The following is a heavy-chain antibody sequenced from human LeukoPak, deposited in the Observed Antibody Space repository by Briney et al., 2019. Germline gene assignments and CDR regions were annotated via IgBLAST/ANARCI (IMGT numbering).Heavy chain of an antibody. CDR3: ARPRFGELSPLDY. CDR1: GYSFTGYW. D-gene: IGHD3-10*01. CDR2: ISPGDSDT. Sequence: GESLKISCKTSGYSFTGYWIGWVRQMPGKGLEWMGIISPGDSDTRYSPSFQGQVTISADKSISTAYLQWSSLKASDTAMYYCARPRFGELSPLDYWGQGTLVTVSS. J-gene: IGHJ4*02. V-gene: IGHV5-51*01.